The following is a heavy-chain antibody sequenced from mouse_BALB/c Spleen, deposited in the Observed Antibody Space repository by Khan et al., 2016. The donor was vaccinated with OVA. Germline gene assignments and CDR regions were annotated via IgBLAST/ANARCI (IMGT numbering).Heavy chain of an antibody. V-gene: IGHV3-2*02. CDR2: ISYSGST. CDR3: ARDGSRYNYAMDY. CDR1: GYSITSDYA. Sequence: VQLKESGPGLVKPSQSLSPTCTVTGYSITSDYAWNWIRQFPGNKLEWMGYISYSGSTNYNPALKSRISITRDTSKNQFFLQLNSVTTEDTATYDCARDGSRYNYAMDYWGQGTSVTVSS. J-gene: IGHJ4*01. D-gene: IGHD2-3*01.